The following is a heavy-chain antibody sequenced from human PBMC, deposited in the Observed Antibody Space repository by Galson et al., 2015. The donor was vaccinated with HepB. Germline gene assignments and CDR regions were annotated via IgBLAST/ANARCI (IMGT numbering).Heavy chain of an antibody. CDR2: IIPIFGTA. CDR1: GGTFSSYA. V-gene: IGHV1-69*06. J-gene: IGHJ4*02. CDR3: ARGEIAAAYLDY. D-gene: IGHD6-13*01. Sequence: SVTVSCKASGGTFSSYAISWVRQAPGQGLEWMGGIIPIFGTANYAQKFQGRVTITADKSTSTAYMELSSLRSEDTAVYYCARGEIAAAYLDYWGQGTLVTVSS.